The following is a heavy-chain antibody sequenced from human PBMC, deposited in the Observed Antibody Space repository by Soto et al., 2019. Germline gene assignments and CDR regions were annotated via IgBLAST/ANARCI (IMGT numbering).Heavy chain of an antibody. J-gene: IGHJ5*02. CDR3: ARASSWYRPPYNWFDP. Sequence: SETLSLTCTVSGGSISSGDYYWSWIRQPPGKGLEWIGYIYYSGSTYYNPSLKSRVTISVDTSKNQFSLKLSSVTAADTAVYYCARASSWYRPPYNWFDPWGQGTLVTVSS. CDR2: IYYSGST. D-gene: IGHD6-13*01. CDR1: GGSISSGDYY. V-gene: IGHV4-30-4*01.